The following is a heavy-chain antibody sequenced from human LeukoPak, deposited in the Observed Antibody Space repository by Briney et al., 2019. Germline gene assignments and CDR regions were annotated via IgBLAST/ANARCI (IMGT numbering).Heavy chain of an antibody. V-gene: IGHV1-8*02. CDR2: MNPNSGNT. Sequence: GASVKVSCKASGYTFTGYYMHWVRQATGQGLEWMGWMNPNSGNTGYAQKFQGRVTMTRNTSISTAYMELSSLRSEDTAVYYCARGGFDYSNYVWFDPWGQGTLVTVSS. D-gene: IGHD4-11*01. CDR1: GYTFTGYY. CDR3: ARGGFDYSNYVWFDP. J-gene: IGHJ5*02.